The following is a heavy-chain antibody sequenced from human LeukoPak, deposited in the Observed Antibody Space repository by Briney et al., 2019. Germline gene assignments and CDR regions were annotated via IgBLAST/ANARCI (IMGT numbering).Heavy chain of an antibody. V-gene: IGHV4-59*01. Sequence: PSETLSLTCTVSGGSISSYYWSWIRQPPGKGLEWIGYIYYGGSTNYSPSLKSRVTISVDTSKNQFSLKLSSVTAADTAVYYCARAYSSGWNGEFDYWGQGTLVTVSS. CDR3: ARAYSSGWNGEFDY. CDR2: IYYGGST. CDR1: GGSISSYY. D-gene: IGHD6-19*01. J-gene: IGHJ4*02.